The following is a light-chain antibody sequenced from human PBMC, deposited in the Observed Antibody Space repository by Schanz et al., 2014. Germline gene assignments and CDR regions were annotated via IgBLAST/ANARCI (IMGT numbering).Light chain of an antibody. CDR2: SNT. CDR3: QSSDSSISGSKV. J-gene: IGLJ3*02. CDR1: SSNIGSNT. Sequence: QSVLTQPPSASGTPGQRVTISCSGSSSNIGSNTVNWYQHLPGTAPKLLIYSNTLRPSGVPDRFSGSKSGTSASLAISGLQAEDEGDYYCQSSDSSISGSKVFGGGTKLTVL. V-gene: IGLV1-44*01.